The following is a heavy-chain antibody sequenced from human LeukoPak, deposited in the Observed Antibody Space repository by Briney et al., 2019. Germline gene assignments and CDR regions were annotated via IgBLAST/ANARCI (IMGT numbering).Heavy chain of an antibody. Sequence: PGGSLRLSCEASGFGFSTYAMSWVRQAPGEGLEWVAGISGSGEDTHYAHSVKGRFRISRDNSKNTLYLQMNSLRNEDTAIYYCASGTYRLGDYWGQGTLVPVSS. CDR2: ISGSGEDT. D-gene: IGHD3-10*01. CDR3: ASGTYRLGDY. V-gene: IGHV3-23*01. CDR1: GFGFSTYA. J-gene: IGHJ4*02.